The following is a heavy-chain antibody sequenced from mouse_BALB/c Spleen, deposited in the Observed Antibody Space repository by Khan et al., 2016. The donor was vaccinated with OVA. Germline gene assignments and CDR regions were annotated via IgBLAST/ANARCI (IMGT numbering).Heavy chain of an antibody. J-gene: IGHJ3*01. Sequence: QVQLKQSGPGLVQPSQSLSITCTVSGFSLTNYSLHWVRQSPGKGLEWLGVIWSAGSTDYNAAFISRLTIRKDNSWSQVFFKMNSLQPNDTAIYYCARRGYDYGRGALFAYWGQGTLVTVSA. CDR2: IWSAGST. V-gene: IGHV2-2*02. CDR3: ARRGYDYGRGALFAY. CDR1: GFSLTNYS. D-gene: IGHD2-4*01.